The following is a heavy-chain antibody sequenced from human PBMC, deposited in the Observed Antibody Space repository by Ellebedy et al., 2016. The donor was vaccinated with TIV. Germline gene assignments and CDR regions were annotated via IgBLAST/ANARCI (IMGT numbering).Heavy chain of an antibody. D-gene: IGHD3-22*01. V-gene: IGHV1-69*04. Sequence: AASVKVSCKASGGTFSSYGISWVRQAPGQGLEWVGRIIPILALANYAQKFQGRVTITADKSTGTAYLELTSLRSDDTAVYYCARDPNYYDSSGYYAIDYWGQGTLVIVSS. CDR3: ARDPNYYDSSGYYAIDY. CDR2: IIPILALA. J-gene: IGHJ4*02. CDR1: GGTFSSYG.